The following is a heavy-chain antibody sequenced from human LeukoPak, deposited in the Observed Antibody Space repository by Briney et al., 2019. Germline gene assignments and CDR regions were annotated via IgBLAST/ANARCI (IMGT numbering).Heavy chain of an antibody. V-gene: IGHV3-21*04. CDR1: GFTFSSYT. Sequence: PGGSLRLSCAASGFTFSSYTMNWVRQSPGEGLEWVSSISSTSSYIYYADSVKGRFTISRDNAKNSLYLQMNSLRVEDTAVYFCATDRIVGPTLHDYWGQGTLVTVSS. CDR2: ISSTSSYI. D-gene: IGHD1-26*01. CDR3: ATDRIVGPTLHDY. J-gene: IGHJ4*02.